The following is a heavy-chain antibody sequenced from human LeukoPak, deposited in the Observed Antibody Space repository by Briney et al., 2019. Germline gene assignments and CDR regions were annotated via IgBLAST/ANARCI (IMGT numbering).Heavy chain of an antibody. D-gene: IGHD3-22*01. Sequence: ASVKVSCKASGYTFTSYGISWVRQAPGQGLEWMGWISAYNGNTNYAQKLQGRVTMTTDTSTSTAYMELRSLRSDDTAVYYCARDVGYYDSSGLGLDYWGQGTLVTVSS. CDR2: ISAYNGNT. CDR1: GYTFTSYG. CDR3: ARDVGYYDSSGLGLDY. J-gene: IGHJ4*02. V-gene: IGHV1-18*01.